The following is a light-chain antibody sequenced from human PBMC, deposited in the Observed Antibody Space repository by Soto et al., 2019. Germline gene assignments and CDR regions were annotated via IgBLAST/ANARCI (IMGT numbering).Light chain of an antibody. Sequence: QSVLTQPPSASGTPGQRVTISCSGSNSNIGSNTVNWYQQLPGTAPKLLIYSNNQRPSGVPDRFSGSKSGTSASLAISGLRSEDEADYYCAAWDDSQNWVFGGGTKLTVL. J-gene: IGLJ3*02. CDR2: SNN. CDR1: NSNIGSNT. V-gene: IGLV1-44*01. CDR3: AAWDDSQNWV.